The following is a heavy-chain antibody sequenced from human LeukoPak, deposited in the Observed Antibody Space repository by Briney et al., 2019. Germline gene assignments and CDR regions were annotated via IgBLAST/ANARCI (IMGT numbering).Heavy chain of an antibody. CDR2: IDTSSTTM. V-gene: IGHV3-48*04. CDR3: ARDNWVDC. CDR1: GFTFSSYS. Sequence: GGSLRLSCAASGFTFSSYSMTWVRQAPGKGLEWVSFIDTSSTTMYYTDSVKGRFTISRDNAKNSLYLQMNSLKVEDTAIYYCARDNWVDCWGQGTLVTVSS. J-gene: IGHJ5*01.